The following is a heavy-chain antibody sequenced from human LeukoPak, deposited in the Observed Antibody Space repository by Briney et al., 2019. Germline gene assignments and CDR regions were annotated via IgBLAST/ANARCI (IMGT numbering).Heavy chain of an antibody. D-gene: IGHD3-10*01. Sequence: GGSLRLSCAASGFTFSSYGMHWVRQAPGKGLEWVAFIRYDGSNKYYADSVKGRFTISRDNSKNTLYLQMNSLRAEDTAVYYCAKDRYYYGSGPNWFDPWGQGTLVTVSS. CDR3: AKDRYYYGSGPNWFDP. V-gene: IGHV3-30*02. J-gene: IGHJ5*02. CDR2: IRYDGSNK. CDR1: GFTFSSYG.